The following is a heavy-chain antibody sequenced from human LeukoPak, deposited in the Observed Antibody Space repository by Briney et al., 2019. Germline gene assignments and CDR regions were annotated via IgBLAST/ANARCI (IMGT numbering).Heavy chain of an antibody. CDR1: GSTFSSYW. CDR3: ARDIAAAGLFFDY. J-gene: IGHJ4*02. Sequence: PGGPLRLSCAASGSTFSSYWMSWVRQAPGKGLEWVANMKYDGSEKDYVDSVKGRFTISRDNAKNSLYLQMNSLRAEDTAVYYCARDIAAAGLFFDYWGQGTLVTVSS. CDR2: MKYDGSEK. V-gene: IGHV3-7*01. D-gene: IGHD6-13*01.